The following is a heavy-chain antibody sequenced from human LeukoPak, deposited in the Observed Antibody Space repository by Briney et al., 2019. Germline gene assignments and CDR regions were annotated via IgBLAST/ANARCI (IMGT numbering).Heavy chain of an antibody. CDR1: GYTFTRYG. CDR2: ISAYNGNT. D-gene: IGHD3-22*01. V-gene: IGHV1-18*01. J-gene: IGHJ4*02. CDR3: ARSSGDYYDSSGYPDDY. Sequence: ASVKVSCKASGYTFTRYGISWVRQAPGQGLEWMGWISAYNGNTNYTPRLQGRVTMTTDTSTSTAYMELRSLRSDDTAVYYCARSSGDYYDSSGYPDDYWGQGTLVTVSS.